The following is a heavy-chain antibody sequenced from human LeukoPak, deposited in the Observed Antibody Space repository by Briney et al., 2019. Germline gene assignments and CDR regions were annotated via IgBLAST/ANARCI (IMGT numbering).Heavy chain of an antibody. CDR2: MFPSGSS. D-gene: IGHD3-16*01. CDR3: ARETSQKGAHYMDV. CDR1: GYSISNDYS. Sequence: SETLSLTCTVSGYSISNDYSWGWVRQPPGKGLEWIGFMFPSGSSYYNPSLKSRVTISVDTSKNQFSLKLSSVTAADTAVYYCARETSQKGAHYMDVWGKGTTVTISS. V-gene: IGHV4-38-2*02. J-gene: IGHJ6*03.